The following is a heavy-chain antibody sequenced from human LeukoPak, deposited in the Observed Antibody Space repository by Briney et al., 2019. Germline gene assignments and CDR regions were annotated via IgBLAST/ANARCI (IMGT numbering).Heavy chain of an antibody. D-gene: IGHD3-16*01. CDR1: GFTFSNYW. CDR2: IKQDGSEK. J-gene: IGHJ4*02. V-gene: IGHV3-7*01. CDR3: ATALTDVPVGDY. Sequence: GGSLRLSCAASGFTFSNYWMGWVRQAPGKGLEWVANIKQDGSEKRYVDPVKGRFTISRDNAKNSLYLQMNSLRAEDTAVYYCATALTDVPVGDYWGQGTLVTVSS.